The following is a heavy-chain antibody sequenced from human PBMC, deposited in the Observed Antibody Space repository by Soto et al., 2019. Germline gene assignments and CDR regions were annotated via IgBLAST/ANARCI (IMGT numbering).Heavy chain of an antibody. V-gene: IGHV4-59*08. J-gene: IGHJ5*02. Sequence: SETPSLTCTVSGGSISSYYWSWIRQPPGKGLEWIGYIYYSGSTNYNPSLKSRVTISVDTSKNQFSLKLSSVTAADTAVYYCARQRYNYVGWFDPWGQGTLVTVSS. CDR2: IYYSGST. D-gene: IGHD1-1*01. CDR3: ARQRYNYVGWFDP. CDR1: GGSISSYY.